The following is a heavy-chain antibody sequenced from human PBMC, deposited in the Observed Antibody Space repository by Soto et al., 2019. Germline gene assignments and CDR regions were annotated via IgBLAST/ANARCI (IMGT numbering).Heavy chain of an antibody. CDR3: AREQVTASHYGMEV. D-gene: IGHD4-4*01. V-gene: IGHV4-4*02. J-gene: IGHJ6*02. CDR2: IYHSGST. Sequence: NPSETLSLTCAFSVCCIISSNCWSCVRHPPGKGLEWIGEIYHSGSTNYNPSLKSRATISVDKSKNQFSLKLSSVTAADTAVYYCAREQVTASHYGMEVWGQATKVNV. CDR1: VCCIISSNC.